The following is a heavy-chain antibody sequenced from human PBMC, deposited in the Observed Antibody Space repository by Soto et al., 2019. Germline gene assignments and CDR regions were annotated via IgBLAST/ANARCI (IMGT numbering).Heavy chain of an antibody. J-gene: IGHJ4*02. V-gene: IGHV3-7*03. D-gene: IGHD3-3*01. CDR3: ARDVGPVTIFGEALSGYFDL. Sequence: SGGSLRLSCAVSGFSFGTYWMSWVRQAPGKGLEWLASIKEDGSERYYLDSVKGRFTISRDNAKDSLSLQMNSLRGEDTAFYYCARDVGPVTIFGEALSGYFDLWGQGTLVTVSS. CDR1: GFSFGTYW. CDR2: IKEDGSER.